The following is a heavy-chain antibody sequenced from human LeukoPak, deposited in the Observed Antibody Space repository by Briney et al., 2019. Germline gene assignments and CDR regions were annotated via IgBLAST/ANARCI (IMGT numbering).Heavy chain of an antibody. Sequence: PGGSLRLSCAASGFTFSSYAMHWVRQAPGKGLEWVAVISYDGSNKYYADSVKGRFTISRDNSKNALYLQMNSLRAEDTAVYYCARAVGDYYYYYYMDVWGKGTTVTVSS. D-gene: IGHD3-16*01. CDR3: ARAVGDYYYYYYMDV. J-gene: IGHJ6*03. V-gene: IGHV3-30*04. CDR2: ISYDGSNK. CDR1: GFTFSSYA.